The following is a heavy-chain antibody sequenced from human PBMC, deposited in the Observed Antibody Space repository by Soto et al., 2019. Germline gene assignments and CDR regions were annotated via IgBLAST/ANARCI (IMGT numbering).Heavy chain of an antibody. CDR1: GGSISSSSNF. Sequence: SETLSLTCTVSGGSISSSSNFWGSIRQSPGKGLEWIGSIFYRGSTYYNPSLKSRVTISVDTSKNQFSLKLSSVTAADTAVYYCVRNVGGSATTSFDYWGQGTLVTAPQ. CDR3: VRNVGGSATTSFDY. J-gene: IGHJ4*02. V-gene: IGHV4-39*01. CDR2: IFYRGST. D-gene: IGHD6-19*01.